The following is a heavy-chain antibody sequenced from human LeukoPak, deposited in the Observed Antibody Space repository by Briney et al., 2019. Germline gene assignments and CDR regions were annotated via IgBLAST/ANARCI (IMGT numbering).Heavy chain of an antibody. CDR3: ASGDYFDSSGYYGTI. CDR1: GGSISSYY. Sequence: SETLSLTCTVSGGSISSYYWSWIRQPAGKGLEWIGRIYTSGSTNYNPSLKSRVTMSADTSKNQFSLKLSSVTAADTAVYYCASGDYFDSSGYYGTIWGQGTMVTVSS. J-gene: IGHJ3*02. D-gene: IGHD3-22*01. V-gene: IGHV4-4*07. CDR2: IYTSGST.